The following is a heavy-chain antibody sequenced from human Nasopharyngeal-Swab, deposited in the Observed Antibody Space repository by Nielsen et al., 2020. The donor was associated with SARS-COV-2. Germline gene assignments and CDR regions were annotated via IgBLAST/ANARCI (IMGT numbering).Heavy chain of an antibody. CDR2: IVVGSGNT. V-gene: IGHV1-58*02. J-gene: IGHJ5*02. CDR1: GFTFTSSA. D-gene: IGHD6-13*01. Sequence: SVKVSCKASGFTFTSSAMQWVRQARGQRLEWIGWIVVGSGNTNYAQKFQERVTIIRDMSTSTAYMELSSLRSEDTAVYYCAAKTGSSWSFDPWGQGTLVTVSS. CDR3: AAKTGSSWSFDP.